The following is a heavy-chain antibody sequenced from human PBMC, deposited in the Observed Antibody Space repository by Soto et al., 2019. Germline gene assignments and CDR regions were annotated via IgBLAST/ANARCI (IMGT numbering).Heavy chain of an antibody. D-gene: IGHD3-3*01. V-gene: IGHV4-34*01. CDR2: INHSGST. Sequence: SETLSLTCAVYGGSFSGYYWSWIRQPPGKGLEWIGEINHSGSTNYNPSLKSRVTISVDTSKNQFSLKLSSVTAADTAVYYCARGRVMEWLHYYYYMDVWGKGTTVTVSS. CDR1: GGSFSGYY. J-gene: IGHJ6*03. CDR3: ARGRVMEWLHYYYYMDV.